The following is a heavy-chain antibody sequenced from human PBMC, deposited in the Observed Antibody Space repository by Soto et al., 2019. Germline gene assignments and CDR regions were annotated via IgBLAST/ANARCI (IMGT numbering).Heavy chain of an antibody. CDR2: ISGSGDTT. V-gene: IGHV3-23*01. CDR3: AKRYCSGGSCLINSFDI. CDR1: GFTFSSYA. Sequence: EVQLLESGGGLVQPGGSLRLSCEASGFTFSSYAMTWVRQAPGKGLEWVSAISGSGDTTYYADSVKGRFTISRDNSKNILYLQMNSLRAEDTAVYYCAKRYCSGGSCLINSFDIWGQGTVVTVSS. D-gene: IGHD2-15*01. J-gene: IGHJ3*02.